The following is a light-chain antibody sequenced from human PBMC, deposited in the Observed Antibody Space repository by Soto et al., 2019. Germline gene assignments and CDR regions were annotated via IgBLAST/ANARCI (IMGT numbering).Light chain of an antibody. CDR2: AAS. Sequence: DIQMTQSPSSVSASVGDRVSITCRARQGISNWLAWYQQKPGRAAKLLIYAASSMQSGVSSIFSGSGSGTDFTLTISSLQPEDFATYYCQQGNSFPFTFGPGTKVDIK. CDR3: QQGNSFPFT. CDR1: QGISNW. V-gene: IGKV1D-12*01. J-gene: IGKJ3*01.